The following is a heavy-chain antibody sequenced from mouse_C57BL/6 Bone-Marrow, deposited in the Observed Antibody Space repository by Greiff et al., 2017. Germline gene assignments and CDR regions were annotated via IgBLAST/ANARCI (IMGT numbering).Heavy chain of an antibody. CDR2: IYPGSGST. CDR3: ARGTTVVATDY. V-gene: IGHV1-55*01. Sequence: VQRVESGAELVKPGASVKMSCKASGYTFTSYWITWVKQRPGQGLEWIGDIYPGSGSTNYNEKFKSKATLTVDTSSSTAYMQLSSLTSEDSAVYYCARGTTVVATDYWGQGTTLTVSS. CDR1: GYTFTSYW. D-gene: IGHD1-1*01. J-gene: IGHJ2*01.